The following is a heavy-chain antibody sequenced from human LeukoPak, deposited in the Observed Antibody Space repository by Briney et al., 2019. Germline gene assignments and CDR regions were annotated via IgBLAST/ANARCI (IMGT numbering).Heavy chain of an antibody. J-gene: IGHJ4*02. Sequence: PGGSLRLSCAASGFTFSSYGMHWVRQAPGKGLEWVAVISYDGSNKYYADSVKGRFTISRDNSKNTLYLQMNSLRAEDTAVYYCAKGGYYDMFLFNYWGQGTLVTVSS. CDR3: AKGGYYDMFLFNY. CDR2: ISYDGSNK. V-gene: IGHV3-30*18. D-gene: IGHD3-22*01. CDR1: GFTFSSYG.